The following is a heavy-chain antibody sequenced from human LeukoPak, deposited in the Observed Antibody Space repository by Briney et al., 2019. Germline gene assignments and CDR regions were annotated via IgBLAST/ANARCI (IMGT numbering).Heavy chain of an antibody. D-gene: IGHD3-3*01. CDR2: ISYDGSNK. V-gene: IGHV3-30*04. CDR3: ARDEGGFWSGYQFDY. Sequence: GRSLRLSCAASGFTFSSYAMHWVRQAPGKGLEWVAVISYDGSNKYYADSVKGRFTISRDNSKNTLYLQMNSLRAEDTAVYYCARDEGGFWSGYQFDYWGQGTLVTVSS. CDR1: GFTFSSYA. J-gene: IGHJ4*02.